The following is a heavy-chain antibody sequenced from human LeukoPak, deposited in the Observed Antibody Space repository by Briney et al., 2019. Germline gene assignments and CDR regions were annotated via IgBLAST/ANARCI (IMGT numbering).Heavy chain of an antibody. D-gene: IGHD5-24*01. CDR2: IIPIFGIA. Sequence: SVKVSCKASGGTFSSYAISWVRQAPGQWLEWMGRIIPIFGIANYAQKFQGRVTITADKSTSTAYMELSSLRSEDTAVYYCARDSVRDGYNSHWGQGTLVTVSS. CDR3: ARDSVRDGYNSH. CDR1: GGTFSSYA. J-gene: IGHJ4*02. V-gene: IGHV1-69*04.